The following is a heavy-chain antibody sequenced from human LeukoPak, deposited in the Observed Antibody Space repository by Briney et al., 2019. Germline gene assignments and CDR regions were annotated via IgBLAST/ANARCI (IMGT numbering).Heavy chain of an antibody. D-gene: IGHD2-8*01. Sequence: ASVKVSCKASGYTFTSHYMHWVRQAPGQGLEWMGIINPSGGSTSYAQKFQGRVTMTRDTSTSTVYMELSSLRSEDTAVYYCAGGTTNTKGAFDMWGQGTMVTVSS. CDR1: GYTFTSHY. J-gene: IGHJ3*02. V-gene: IGHV1-46*01. CDR2: INPSGGST. CDR3: AGGTTNTKGAFDM.